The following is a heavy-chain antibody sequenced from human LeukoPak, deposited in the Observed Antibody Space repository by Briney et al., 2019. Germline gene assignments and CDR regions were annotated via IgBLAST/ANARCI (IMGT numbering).Heavy chain of an antibody. CDR1: GYTFTGYY. CDR3: ARSPHLATTVTTADY. J-gene: IGHJ4*02. V-gene: IGHV1-2*05. D-gene: IGHD4-17*01. Sequence: GASXKVSCKASGYTFTGYYMHWVRQAPGQGLEWRGRINPNSGGTNYAQKFQGRVTMTRDTSSSTTYMELSRLREEDTDVYYCARSPHLATTVTTADYCGQGTLVTVSS. CDR2: INPNSGGT.